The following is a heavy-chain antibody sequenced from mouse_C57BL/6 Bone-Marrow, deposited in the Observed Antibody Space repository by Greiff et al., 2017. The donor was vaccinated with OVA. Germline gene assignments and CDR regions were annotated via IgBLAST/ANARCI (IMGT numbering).Heavy chain of an antibody. J-gene: IGHJ4*01. V-gene: IGHV1-55*01. Sequence: QVQLQQPGAELVKPGASVKMSCKASGYTFTSYWITWVKQRPGQGLEWIGDIYPGSGSTNYNEKFKSKATLTVDTSSSTAYMQLSSLTSEDSAVYYCARWASYYRDYYAMDYWGQGTSVTVSS. CDR2: IYPGSGST. CDR3: ARWASYYRDYYAMDY. CDR1: GYTFTSYW. D-gene: IGHD2-12*01.